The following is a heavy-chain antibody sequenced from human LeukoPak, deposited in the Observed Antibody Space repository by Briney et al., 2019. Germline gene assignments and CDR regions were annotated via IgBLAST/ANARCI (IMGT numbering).Heavy chain of an antibody. V-gene: IGHV3-33*06. J-gene: IGHJ6*03. Sequence: GGSLKLSCAASGFTFSSYGMHWVRQAPGKGLEWVAVIWYDGSNKYYADSVKGRFTISRDNSKNTLYLQMNSLRAEDTAVYYCAKMDDPTNYYMDVWGKGTTVTVSS. D-gene: IGHD5-24*01. CDR3: AKMDDPTNYYMDV. CDR2: IWYDGSNK. CDR1: GFTFSSYG.